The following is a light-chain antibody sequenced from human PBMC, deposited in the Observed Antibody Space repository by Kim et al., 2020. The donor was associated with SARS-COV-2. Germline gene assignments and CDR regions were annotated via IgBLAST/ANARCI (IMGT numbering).Light chain of an antibody. J-gene: IGLJ3*02. CDR2: SND. V-gene: IGLV1-47*02. CDR3: AAWDDSLRGRV. CDR1: SSNIGSNH. Sequence: GQRVTIACSGSSSNIGSNHVYWYQQCPGTAPKVLVYSNDQRPSGVPDRFSGSKSGTSASLAISGLRSEDEADYYCAAWDDSLRGRVFGGGTQLTVL.